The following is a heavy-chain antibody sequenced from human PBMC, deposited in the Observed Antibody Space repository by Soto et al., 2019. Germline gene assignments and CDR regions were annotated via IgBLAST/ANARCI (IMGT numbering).Heavy chain of an antibody. Sequence: QLQLQESGPGLAKPSETLSLTCTVSGGSISSSSYYWGWIRQPPGKGLEWIGSIYYSGSTYYNPSLKSRVTISVDTSKNQFSLKLSSVTAADTAVYYCARQLDGYNAGGGDFDLWGRGTLVTVSS. CDR1: GGSISSSSYY. J-gene: IGHJ2*01. D-gene: IGHD5-12*01. CDR2: IYYSGST. CDR3: ARQLDGYNAGGGDFDL. V-gene: IGHV4-39*01.